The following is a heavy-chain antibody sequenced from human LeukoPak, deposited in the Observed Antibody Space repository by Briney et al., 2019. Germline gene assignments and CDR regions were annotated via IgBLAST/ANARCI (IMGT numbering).Heavy chain of an antibody. CDR2: IYYSGST. CDR1: GDSISSSNYY. CDR3: ATLTQAFDY. Sequence: SETPSLTCSVSGDSISSSNYYWGWIRQPPGKGLGWIGSIYYSGSTYYNPSLKSRVTISVDRSKNQFSLKLSSVTAADTAVYYCATLTQAFDYWGQGTLVTVSS. V-gene: IGHV4-39*07. J-gene: IGHJ4*02.